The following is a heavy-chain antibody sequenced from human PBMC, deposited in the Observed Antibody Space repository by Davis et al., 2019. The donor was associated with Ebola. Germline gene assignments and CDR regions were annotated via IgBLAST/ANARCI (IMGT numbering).Heavy chain of an antibody. V-gene: IGHV4-34*01. D-gene: IGHD3-22*01. Sequence: SETLSLTCAVYGGSFSGYYWSWIRQPPGKGLEWIGEINHSGSTNYSPSLKSRVTVSVDTSKNQFSLRLSSVTAADTAVYYCARFDSSGSYDYWGQGTLVTVSS. J-gene: IGHJ4*02. CDR3: ARFDSSGSYDY. CDR1: GGSFSGYY. CDR2: INHSGST.